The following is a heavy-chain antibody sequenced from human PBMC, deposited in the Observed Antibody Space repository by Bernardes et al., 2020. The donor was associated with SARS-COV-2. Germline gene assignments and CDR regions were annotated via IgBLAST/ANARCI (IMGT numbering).Heavy chain of an antibody. Sequence: GGSLRLSCAASGFTFSSYAMHWVRQAPGQGLEYVSAVSSNGGSTYYANSVKGRFTISRDNSKNTLYLQMGSLRAEDMAVYYCARDRYSSGWYIGNYYYYGMDVWGQGTTVTVSS. CDR1: GFTFSSYA. V-gene: IGHV3-64*01. J-gene: IGHJ6*02. D-gene: IGHD6-19*01. CDR2: VSSNGGST. CDR3: ARDRYSSGWYIGNYYYYGMDV.